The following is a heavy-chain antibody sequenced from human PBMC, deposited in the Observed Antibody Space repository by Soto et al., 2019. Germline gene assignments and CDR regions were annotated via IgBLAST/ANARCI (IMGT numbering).Heavy chain of an antibody. V-gene: IGHV2-5*02. D-gene: IGHD3-10*01. CDR2: IYWDDDE. CDR3: VRNWRYYGGDYYYGMDA. J-gene: IGHJ6*02. CDR1: GFSLNTGGVG. Sequence: ITLKESGPTLVKPTQTLTLTCTFSGFSLNTGGVGVGWVRQPRGKAMEWLALIYWDDDERYRPSLRSRLNITXDXXXNXXVLTMTNRDPEDTATYSWVRNWRYYGGDYYYGMDAWGQGTTVTVSS.